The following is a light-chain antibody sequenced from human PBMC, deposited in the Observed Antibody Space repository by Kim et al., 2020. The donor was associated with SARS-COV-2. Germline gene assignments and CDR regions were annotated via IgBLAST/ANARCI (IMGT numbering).Light chain of an antibody. Sequence: SASGGDRVTIACRASQSISTYLAWYQHKPGKAHKVLIYRASTLGSGVPSRFSGSGSGTDFTLTISGLQPDDFAFYYCQQYNSYFTFGQGTKVDIK. V-gene: IGKV1-5*03. CDR2: RAS. CDR3: QQYNSYFT. J-gene: IGKJ1*01. CDR1: QSISTY.